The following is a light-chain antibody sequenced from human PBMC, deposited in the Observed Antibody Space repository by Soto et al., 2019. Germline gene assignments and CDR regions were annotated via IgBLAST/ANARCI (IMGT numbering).Light chain of an antibody. CDR2: GAA. J-gene: IGKJ1*01. CDR3: QQYGTFPWT. CDR1: QSVSSGY. V-gene: IGKV3-20*01. Sequence: ENVLTQSPGTLSLSPGERATLSCRASQSVSSGYLAWYQQKPGRAPRLLIYGAATRATGIPDRFSGSGSGKDFTLTISRLEPEDFAVYHCQQYGTFPWTFGQRTKVEIQ.